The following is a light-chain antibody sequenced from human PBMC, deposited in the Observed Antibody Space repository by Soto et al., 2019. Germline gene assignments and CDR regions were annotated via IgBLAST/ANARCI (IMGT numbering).Light chain of an antibody. CDR1: SSDAGGYNY. Sequence: QSALTQPASVSGSPGQSITIPCTGTSSDAGGYNYVSWYQQHPGKAPKFMIYDVSNRPSGVSNRFSGSKSGNTASLTISGLQAEDEADYYCSSYTTSNTRQIVFGTGTKVTVL. V-gene: IGLV2-14*01. CDR2: DVS. J-gene: IGLJ1*01. CDR3: SSYTTSNTRQIV.